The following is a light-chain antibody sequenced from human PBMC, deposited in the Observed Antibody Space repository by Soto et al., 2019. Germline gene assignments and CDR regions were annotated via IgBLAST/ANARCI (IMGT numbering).Light chain of an antibody. CDR1: QSIRND. J-gene: IGKJ4*01. V-gene: IGKV1-39*01. CDR2: TTS. Sequence: DIQMTQSPSSLSASVGDRVTITCRASQSIRNDLNWYQQRPGKAPKLLMYTTSNLERGVPSRFSGSGSGTDFTLTISSLQPEDFATYYCQQSYSTPLTFGGGTKVEIK. CDR3: QQSYSTPLT.